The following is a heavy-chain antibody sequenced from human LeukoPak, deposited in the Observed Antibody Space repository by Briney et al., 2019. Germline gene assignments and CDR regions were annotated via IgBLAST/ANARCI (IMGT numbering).Heavy chain of an antibody. Sequence: PGGSLRLSCAASGFTFSNYAMSWVRQAPGKGLEWVSAISASGGSTFYADSVKGRFTISGDNSKNTLYPQMNSLGADDTAVYYCAKLYGYYDSTGYHYYFDYWGQGTLVTVSS. CDR2: ISASGGST. CDR3: AKLYGYYDSTGYHYYFDY. V-gene: IGHV3-23*01. J-gene: IGHJ4*02. D-gene: IGHD3-22*01. CDR1: GFTFSNYA.